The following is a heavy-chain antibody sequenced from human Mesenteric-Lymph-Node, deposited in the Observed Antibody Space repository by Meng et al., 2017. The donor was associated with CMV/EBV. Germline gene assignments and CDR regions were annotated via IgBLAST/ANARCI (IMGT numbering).Heavy chain of an antibody. CDR2: IYPGDSRT. J-gene: IGHJ3*02. CDR1: GYTFLNYW. V-gene: IGHV5-51*01. D-gene: IGHD3-22*01. CDR3: ARSPPGSHYDSSGYGAFDI. Sequence: GESLKISCKASGYTFLNYWIGWVRQMPGKGLEWMGVIYPGDSRTRYSPSFQGQVNISADNSIGTVYLQWSSLKASDTAMYYCARSPPGSHYDSSGYGAFDIWGQGTMVTVSS.